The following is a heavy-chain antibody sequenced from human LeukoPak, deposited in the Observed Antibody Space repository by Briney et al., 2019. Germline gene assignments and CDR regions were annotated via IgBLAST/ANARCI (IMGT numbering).Heavy chain of an antibody. V-gene: IGHV1-18*01. Sequence: ASVKVSCKASGYTFTKYGIGWVRQAPGQGLEWMGWISAYNGNTNYAQKLQGRVTMTTDTSTSTAFMELRSLRSDDTAVYYCAREPLVVGATVDYWGQGTLVTVSS. CDR2: ISAYNGNT. D-gene: IGHD1-26*01. J-gene: IGHJ4*02. CDR1: GYTFTKYG. CDR3: AREPLVVGATVDY.